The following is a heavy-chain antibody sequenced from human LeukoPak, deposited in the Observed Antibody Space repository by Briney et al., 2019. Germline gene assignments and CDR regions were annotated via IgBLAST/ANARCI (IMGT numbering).Heavy chain of an antibody. CDR1: GFTFSSYS. Sequence: GGSLRLSCAASGFTFSSYSMNWVRQAPGKGLEWVSYISSSSSTIYYADSVKGRFTISRDNAKNSLYPQMNSLRDEDTAVYYCAGEVGNFDYWGQGTLVTVSS. J-gene: IGHJ4*02. D-gene: IGHD7-27*01. CDR2: ISSSSSTI. CDR3: AGEVGNFDY. V-gene: IGHV3-48*02.